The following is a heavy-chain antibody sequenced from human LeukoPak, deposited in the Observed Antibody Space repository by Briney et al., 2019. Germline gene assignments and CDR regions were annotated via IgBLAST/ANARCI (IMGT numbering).Heavy chain of an antibody. CDR1: GYTFTSYG. CDR3: ATDQPSGMVRGYAFDI. J-gene: IGHJ3*02. CDR2: ISAYNGNT. D-gene: IGHD3-10*01. Sequence: ASVTVSCKASGYTFTSYGISWVRQAPGQGLEWMGWISAYNGNTNYAQKLQGRVTMTTDTSTNTAYMELRSLRSDDTAVYYCATDQPSGMVRGYAFDIWGQGTMVTVSS. V-gene: IGHV1-18*01.